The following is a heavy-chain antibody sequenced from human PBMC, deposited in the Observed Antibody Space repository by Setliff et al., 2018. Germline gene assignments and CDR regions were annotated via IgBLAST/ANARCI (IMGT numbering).Heavy chain of an antibody. CDR1: GASISSDGYY. J-gene: IGHJ2*01. Sequence: LSLTCSVSGASISSDGYYWSWIRQYPGKGLEWIGYVYYSGSTYYNPSLKSRVTISLDTSENQFSLELTSVTAADTAVYYCARSRTIAVKGGVFAVWGRGTLVTVS. CDR2: VYYSGST. D-gene: IGHD6-19*01. V-gene: IGHV4-31*03. CDR3: ARSRTIAVKGGVFAV.